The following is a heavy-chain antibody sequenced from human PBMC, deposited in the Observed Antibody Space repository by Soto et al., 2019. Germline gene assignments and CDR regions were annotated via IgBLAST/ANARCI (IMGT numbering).Heavy chain of an antibody. CDR2: IYYSGST. Sequence: QVQLQESGPGLVKPSETLSLTCTVSGGSISSYYWSWIRQPPGKGLEWIGYIYYSGSTNYNTSLMSRVTISADTAKNQFSLKLSSVAAADTAVYYCARVFSDYVWGSYRYTVYGMDVLGQGTTVTVSS. CDR1: GGSISSYY. J-gene: IGHJ6*02. D-gene: IGHD3-16*02. CDR3: ARVFSDYVWGSYRYTVYGMDV. V-gene: IGHV4-59*01.